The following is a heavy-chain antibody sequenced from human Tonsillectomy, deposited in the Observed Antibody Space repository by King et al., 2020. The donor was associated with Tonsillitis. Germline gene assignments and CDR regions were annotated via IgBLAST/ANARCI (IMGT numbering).Heavy chain of an antibody. CDR3: ARGQWLDPHDAFDI. Sequence: VQLVDSGGGLVQPGGSLRLSCAASGCTVSSNYMSWVRQAPGKGLEWVSVIYSGGSTYYADSVKGRFTISRHNSNNTLYLQMNSLRADDTAVSYCARGQWLDPHDAFDIWGQGTMVTVSS. J-gene: IGHJ3*02. D-gene: IGHD6-19*01. V-gene: IGHV3-53*04. CDR2: IYSGGST. CDR1: GCTVSSNY.